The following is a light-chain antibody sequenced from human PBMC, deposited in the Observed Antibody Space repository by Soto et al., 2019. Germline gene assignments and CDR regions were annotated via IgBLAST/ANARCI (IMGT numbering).Light chain of an antibody. J-gene: IGLJ1*01. CDR2: EVS. CDR1: SSDVGGYNF. V-gene: IGLV2-14*03. CDR3: SSYTTSSTVV. Sequence: QSALTQPGSVFGSPGLSITISSTGTSSDVGGYNFVSWYQQHPGKAPKLMIYEVSNRPSGVSNRFSGSKSGNTASLTISGLQPEDEADYYCSSYTTSSTVVFGTGTKVTVL.